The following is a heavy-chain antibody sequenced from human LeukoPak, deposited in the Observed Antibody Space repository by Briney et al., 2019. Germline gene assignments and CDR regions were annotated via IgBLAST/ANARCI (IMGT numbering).Heavy chain of an antibody. D-gene: IGHD3-10*01. CDR3: ARGGYYGSGNDFRFDP. Sequence: SQTLSLTCDISGDSVSSASAGWSWIRQPPGKGLEWIGYIYYSGSTNYKPSLKSRATISVDTSKNQFSLKLSSVTAADTAVYYCARGGYYGSGNDFRFDPWGQGTLVTVSS. J-gene: IGHJ5*02. CDR2: IYYSGST. CDR1: GDSVSSASAG. V-gene: IGHV4-61*01.